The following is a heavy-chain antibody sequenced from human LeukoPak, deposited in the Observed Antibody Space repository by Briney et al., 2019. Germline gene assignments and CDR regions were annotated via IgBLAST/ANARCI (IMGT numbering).Heavy chain of an antibody. CDR2: IRYDGSDK. CDR1: GFTLRVYV. CDR3: AKDTHATGYPLDS. V-gene: IGHV3-30*02. D-gene: IGHD3-9*01. Sequence: GGSLRLSRAASGFTLRVYVVHWVRQAPGKGLEWVAFIRYDGSDKYYAVSVKGRFSISRDNSENTLYLQINSLRVEDTAVYYCAKDTHATGYPLDSWGEGTLVTVSS. J-gene: IGHJ4*02.